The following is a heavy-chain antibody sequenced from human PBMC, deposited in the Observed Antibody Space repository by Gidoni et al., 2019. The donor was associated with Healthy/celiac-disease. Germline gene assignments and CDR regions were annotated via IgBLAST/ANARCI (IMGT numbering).Heavy chain of an antibody. Sequence: QVQLQESGPGLVKPSETLSLTCTVSGGSISSYYWSWIRQPPGKGLEWIGYIYYSGSTNYNPSLKSRVTISVDTSKNQFSLKLSSVTAADTAVYYCARFWDEEYSSSSGFDYWGQGTLVTVSS. J-gene: IGHJ4*02. V-gene: IGHV4-59*01. CDR3: ARFWDEEYSSSSGFDY. D-gene: IGHD6-6*01. CDR2: IYYSGST. CDR1: GGSISSYY.